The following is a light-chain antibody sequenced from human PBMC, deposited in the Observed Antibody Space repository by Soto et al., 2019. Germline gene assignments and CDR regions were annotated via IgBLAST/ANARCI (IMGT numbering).Light chain of an antibody. Sequence: QSVLTQAASVSGSPGQSITISCTGTSSDVGGYNHVSWYQHQSGKAPKLMIYEVNNRPSGVSDRFSGSKSGNTASLTISGLQPEDDADYYCSSYTSISNYVFGTGTQLTVL. CDR1: SSDVGGYNH. CDR3: SSYTSISNYV. CDR2: EVN. J-gene: IGLJ1*01. V-gene: IGLV2-14*01.